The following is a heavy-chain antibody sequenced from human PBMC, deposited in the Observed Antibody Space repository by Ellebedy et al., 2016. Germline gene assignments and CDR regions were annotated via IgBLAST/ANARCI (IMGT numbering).Heavy chain of an antibody. CDR1: GFTFSDYY. J-gene: IGHJ4*02. CDR3: AKYYYDSSGYYFYDY. Sequence: GESLKISCAASGFTFSDYYMSWIRQAPGKGLEWVSYITSSGSTIYYADSVKGRFTISRDNAKNSLYLQMNSLRAEDTAVYYCAKYYYDSSGYYFYDYWGQGTLVTVSS. V-gene: IGHV3-11*01. CDR2: ITSSGSTI. D-gene: IGHD3-22*01.